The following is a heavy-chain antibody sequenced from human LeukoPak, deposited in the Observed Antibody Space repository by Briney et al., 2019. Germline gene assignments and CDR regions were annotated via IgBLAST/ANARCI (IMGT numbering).Heavy chain of an antibody. CDR3: AELGITMIGGV. V-gene: IGHV3-23*01. J-gene: IGHJ6*04. D-gene: IGHD3-10*02. CDR2: ISGSGGST. CDR1: GFTFSSYG. Sequence: GGSLRLSCAASGFTFSSYGMSWVRQAPGKGLEWVSAISGSGGSTYYADSVKGRFTISRDNAKNSLYLQMNSLRAENTAVYYCAELGITMIGGVWGKGTTVTISS.